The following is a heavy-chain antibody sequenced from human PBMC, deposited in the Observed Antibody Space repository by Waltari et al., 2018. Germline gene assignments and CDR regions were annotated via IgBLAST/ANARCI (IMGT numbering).Heavy chain of an antibody. J-gene: IGHJ4*02. V-gene: IGHV4-4*06. CDR2: VHGSGKT. Sequence: EWIGQVHGSGKTHYNPSLESQVSISKDTSNKQFSLKLTFATAADTAVYYCARDRGRGLYLDSWGQGILVTVSP. D-gene: IGHD2-15*01. CDR3: ARDRGRGLYLDS.